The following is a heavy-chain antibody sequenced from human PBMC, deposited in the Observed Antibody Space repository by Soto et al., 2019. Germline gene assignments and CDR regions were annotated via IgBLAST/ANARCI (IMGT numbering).Heavy chain of an antibody. V-gene: IGHV3-30*18. Sequence: GGSLRLSCAASRFDFTSYGMHWLRQAPGKGLEWVAVMSNDGNNQFYADSVRGRFIISRDTSKNTLFLQMTSLRPEDTAVYYCAKWGDKTSRGGMDVWGQGTTVTVSS. D-gene: IGHD3-16*01. J-gene: IGHJ6*02. CDR3: AKWGDKTSRGGMDV. CDR2: MSNDGNNQ. CDR1: RFDFTSYG.